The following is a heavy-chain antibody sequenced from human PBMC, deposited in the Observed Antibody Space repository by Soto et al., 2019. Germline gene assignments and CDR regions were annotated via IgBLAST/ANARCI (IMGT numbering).Heavy chain of an antibody. CDR2: INPNSGGT. CDR1: GYTFTGYY. CDR3: ARDPVPPSDIVATIIPWFDP. D-gene: IGHD5-12*01. Sequence: ASVEVSCKXSGYTFTGYYMHWVRQAPGQGLEWMGWINPNSGGTNYAQKFQGRVTMTRDTSISTAYMELSRLRSDDTAVYYCARDPVPPSDIVATIIPWFDPWGQGTLVTVSS. J-gene: IGHJ5*02. V-gene: IGHV1-2*02.